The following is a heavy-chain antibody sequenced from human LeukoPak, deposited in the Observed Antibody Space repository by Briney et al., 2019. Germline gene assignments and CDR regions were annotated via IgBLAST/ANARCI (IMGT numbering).Heavy chain of an antibody. J-gene: IGHJ4*02. V-gene: IGHV3-23*01. CDR3: ASKGKDDFWSGYPSLFDY. D-gene: IGHD3-3*01. CDR1: GFTFSSYA. Sequence: PGGSLRLSCAASGFTFSSYAMSWVRQAPGKGLEWVSAISGSGGSTYYADSVKGRFTISRDNSKNTLYLQMNSLRAEDTAVYYCASKGKDDFWSGYPSLFDYWGQGTLVTVSS. CDR2: ISGSGGST.